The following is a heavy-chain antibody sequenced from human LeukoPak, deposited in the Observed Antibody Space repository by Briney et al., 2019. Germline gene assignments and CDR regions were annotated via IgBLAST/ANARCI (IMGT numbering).Heavy chain of an antibody. D-gene: IGHD6-19*01. CDR3: AREGSVAVAGSDAFDI. J-gene: IGHJ3*02. CDR1: GGSISSYY. CDR2: IYYSGST. Sequence: PSETLSLTCTVSGGSISSYYWSWIRQPPGKGLEWIGHIYYSGSTNYNPSLKSRVTISVDTSKNQFSLKLSSVAAADTAVYYCAREGSVAVAGSDAFDIWGQGTMVTVSS. V-gene: IGHV4-59*01.